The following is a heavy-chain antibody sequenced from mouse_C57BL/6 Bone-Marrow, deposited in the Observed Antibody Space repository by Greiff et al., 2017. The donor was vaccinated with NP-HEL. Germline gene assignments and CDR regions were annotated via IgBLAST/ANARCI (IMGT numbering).Heavy chain of an antibody. Sequence: EVKLQESGGGLVKPGGSLKLSCAASGFTFSSYAMSWVRQTPEKRLEWVATISDGGSYTYYPDNVKGRFTISRDNAKNNLYLQMSHLKSEDTAMYYCARDKGYPWYFDVWGTGTTVTVSS. D-gene: IGHD2-2*01. V-gene: IGHV5-4*01. J-gene: IGHJ1*03. CDR3: ARDKGYPWYFDV. CDR1: GFTFSSYA. CDR2: ISDGGSYT.